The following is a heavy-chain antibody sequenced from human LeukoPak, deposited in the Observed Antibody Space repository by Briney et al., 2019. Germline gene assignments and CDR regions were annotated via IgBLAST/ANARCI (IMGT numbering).Heavy chain of an antibody. CDR2: IGTAGDT. CDR3: TRGYDSSGYQKGFDY. V-gene: IGHV3-13*01. Sequence: PGGSLRLSCAASGFTFSSYDMHWVRQATGKGLEWVSAIGTAGDTYCPGSVKGRFTISRENAKNSLYLQMNSLRAGDTAVYYCTRGYDSSGYQKGFDYWGQGTLVTVSS. J-gene: IGHJ4*02. CDR1: GFTFSSYD. D-gene: IGHD3-22*01.